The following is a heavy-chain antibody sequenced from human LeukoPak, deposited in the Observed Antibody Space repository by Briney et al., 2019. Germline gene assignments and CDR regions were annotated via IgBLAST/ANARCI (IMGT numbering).Heavy chain of an antibody. J-gene: IGHJ6*03. D-gene: IGHD1-26*01. CDR2: INHSGST. CDR3: ARAALXAGYYYYYYYMNV. Sequence: SETLSLTCAVYGGSFSGYYWSWIRQPLGKGLEWIGEINHSGSTNYNPSLKSRVTISVDTSKNQFSLKLSSVTAADTAVYYCARAALXAGYYYYYYYMNVWGKGTTVTVSS. V-gene: IGHV4-34*01. CDR1: GGSFSGYY.